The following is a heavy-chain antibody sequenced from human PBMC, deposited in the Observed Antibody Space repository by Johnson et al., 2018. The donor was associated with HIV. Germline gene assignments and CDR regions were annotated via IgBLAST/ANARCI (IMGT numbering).Heavy chain of an antibody. D-gene: IGHD4-17*01. CDR2: IKQDGSQT. V-gene: IGHV3-7*02. CDR3: ASSFDYGDAFDI. CDR1: GLTFRSYW. J-gene: IGHJ3*02. Sequence: VQLVESGGGLVQPGGSLRLSCAASGLTFRSYWMNWVRQAPGKGLEWVANIKQDGSQTNYVDSVKGRFTISRDNAKNSLFLQMNSLRAEDTAVYYCASSFDYGDAFDIWGQGTMVTVSS.